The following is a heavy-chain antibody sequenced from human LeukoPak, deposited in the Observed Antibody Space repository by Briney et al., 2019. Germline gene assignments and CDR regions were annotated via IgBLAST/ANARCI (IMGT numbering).Heavy chain of an antibody. CDR2: ISAYNGNT. CDR1: GYTFTSYG. J-gene: IGHJ5*02. CDR3: ARDNSVRDEAWWFNP. V-gene: IGHV1-18*01. Sequence: ASVKVSCKASGYTFTSYGINWLRQAPGQGLECMGWISAYNGNTNYAQNLQGRVTMTTDTSTSTAYMELRSLRSDDTAVYYCARDNSVRDEAWWFNPWGQGTLVTVSS. D-gene: IGHD5-24*01.